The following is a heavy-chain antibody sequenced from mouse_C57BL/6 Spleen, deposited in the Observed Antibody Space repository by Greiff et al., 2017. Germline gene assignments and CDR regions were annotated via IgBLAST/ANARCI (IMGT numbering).Heavy chain of an antibody. D-gene: IGHD2-4*01. Sequence: QVQLQQSGAELARPGASVKLSCKASGYTFTSYGISWVKQRTGQGLEWIGEIYPRSGNTHSTEQFQGKATLTADKSSSTAYMELRSLTSEDSAVYFCARCPYDDVYYFDYWGSGTTLTASS. CDR1: GYTFTSYG. V-gene: IGHV1-81*01. CDR3: ARCPYDDVYYFDY. CDR2: IYPRSGNT. J-gene: IGHJ2*01.